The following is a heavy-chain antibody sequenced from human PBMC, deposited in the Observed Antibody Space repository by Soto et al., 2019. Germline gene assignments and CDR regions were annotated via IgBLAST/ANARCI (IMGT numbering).Heavy chain of an antibody. Sequence: ASVKVSCKASGYTFTSYGISWVRQAPGQGLEWMGWISAYNGNTNYAQKLQGRVTMTTDTSTSTAYMELSSLRSEDTAVYYCARDSVATVVTPFWFDPWGQGTLVTVSS. CDR2: ISAYNGNT. D-gene: IGHD4-17*01. CDR1: GYTFTSYG. V-gene: IGHV1-18*01. J-gene: IGHJ5*02. CDR3: ARDSVATVVTPFWFDP.